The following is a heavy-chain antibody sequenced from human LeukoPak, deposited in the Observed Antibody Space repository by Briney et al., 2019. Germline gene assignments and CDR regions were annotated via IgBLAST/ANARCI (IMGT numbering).Heavy chain of an antibody. D-gene: IGHD3-10*01. CDR2: FNSDGSST. Sequence: GGSLRLSCAASGFPFSSYWMHWVRQAPGEGLVWVSRFNSDGSSTSYADSVKGRFTISRDNAKNTLYLQMNSLRAEDTAVYYCARGRDYYGSGDNWFDPWGQGTLVTVSS. V-gene: IGHV3-74*01. CDR3: ARGRDYYGSGDNWFDP. J-gene: IGHJ5*02. CDR1: GFPFSSYW.